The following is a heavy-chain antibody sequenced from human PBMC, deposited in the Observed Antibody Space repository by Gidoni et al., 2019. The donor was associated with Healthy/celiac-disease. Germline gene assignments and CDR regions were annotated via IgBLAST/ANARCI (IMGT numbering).Heavy chain of an antibody. V-gene: IGHV4-61*01. Sequence: QVQLQQSGPGLVKPSETLSLTCTVSGGSVSSGSYYWSWIRQPPGKGLEWIGYIYYSGSTNYHPSLKSRVTISVDTSKNQFSLKLSSVTAADTAVYYCARLVGQQLHYFDYWGQGTLVTVSS. CDR3: ARLVGQQLHYFDY. J-gene: IGHJ4*02. D-gene: IGHD6-13*01. CDR2: IYYSGST. CDR1: GGSVSSGSYY.